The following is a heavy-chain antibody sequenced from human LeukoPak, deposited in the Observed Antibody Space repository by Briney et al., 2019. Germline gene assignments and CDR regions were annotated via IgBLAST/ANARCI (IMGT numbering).Heavy chain of an antibody. Sequence: GRSLRLSCAASGFSISKYAMHWVRQAPGKGLEWVAVISYDGSNKYYADSVKGRFTISRDISKNTVYLQMNSLRAEDTAVYYCAKDPAAVAAGGDAFDIWGQGTMVTVSS. CDR1: GFSISKYA. CDR2: ISYDGSNK. J-gene: IGHJ3*02. D-gene: IGHD6-13*01. CDR3: AKDPAAVAAGGDAFDI. V-gene: IGHV3-30*04.